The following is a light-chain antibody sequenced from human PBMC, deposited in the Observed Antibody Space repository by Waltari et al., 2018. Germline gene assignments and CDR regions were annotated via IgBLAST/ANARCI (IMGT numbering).Light chain of an antibody. CDR1: SSNIGRNI. Sequence: QSVLTQPPSASGTPGQRVTISCSGSSSNIGRNIVNWYQQLPGTAPKLLNYANTQRPAGVPGRFSGSKSGTSASLAISGLQAEDEADYYCEAWDASLNDLVLGGGTKLTVL. CDR3: EAWDASLNDLV. V-gene: IGLV1-44*01. CDR2: ANT. J-gene: IGLJ2*01.